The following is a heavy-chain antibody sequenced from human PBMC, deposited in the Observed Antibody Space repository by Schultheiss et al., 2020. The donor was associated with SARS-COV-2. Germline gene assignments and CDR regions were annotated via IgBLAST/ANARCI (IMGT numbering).Heavy chain of an antibody. Sequence: SETLSLTCTVSGGSISSGGYYWSWIRQPPGKGLEWIGEINHSGSTNYNPSLKSRVTISVDTSKNQFSLKLSSVTAADTAVYYCARYDQVAATLDYWGQGTLVTVSS. D-gene: IGHD2-15*01. CDR2: INHSGST. J-gene: IGHJ4*02. CDR3: ARYDQVAATLDY. V-gene: IGHV4-39*01. CDR1: GGSISSGGYY.